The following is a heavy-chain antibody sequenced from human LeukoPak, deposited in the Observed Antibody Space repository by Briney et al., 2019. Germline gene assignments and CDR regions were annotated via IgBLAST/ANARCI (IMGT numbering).Heavy chain of an antibody. CDR3: ARGQGIAAAGTVGGNWFDP. J-gene: IGHJ5*02. D-gene: IGHD6-13*01. CDR1: GGSISSGDYY. V-gene: IGHV4-30-4*01. Sequence: SETLSLTCTVSGGSISSGDYYWSWIRQPPGKGLEWIGYIHHSGSTFYNPSLKSRVIISVDTSKNQFSLKLSSVTAADTAVYYCARGQGIAAAGTVGGNWFDPWGQGTLVTVSS. CDR2: IHHSGST.